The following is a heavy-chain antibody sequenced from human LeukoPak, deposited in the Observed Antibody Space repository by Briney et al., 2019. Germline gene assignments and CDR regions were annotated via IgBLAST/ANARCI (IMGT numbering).Heavy chain of an antibody. CDR2: MNPNNNNT. CDR1: GYTFTSYD. D-gene: IGHD5-24*01. Sequence: GASVKVSCKASGYTFTSYDINWVRQATGQGLELMGWMNPNNNNTGYAQKFQGRVTMTRNTSISTAYMELSSLRSEDTAVYYCARYPRSNYNFDYWGQGTLVTVSS. J-gene: IGHJ4*02. CDR3: ARYPRSNYNFDY. V-gene: IGHV1-8*01.